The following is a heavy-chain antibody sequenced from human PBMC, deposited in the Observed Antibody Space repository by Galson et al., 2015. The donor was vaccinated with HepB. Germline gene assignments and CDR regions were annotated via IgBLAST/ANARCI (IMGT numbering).Heavy chain of an antibody. V-gene: IGHV2-70*11. J-gene: IGHJ4*02. CDR1: GFSLSTSGIC. CDR3: ARANYGGHPQTFDY. D-gene: IGHD4-23*01. CDR2: IDWDDDK. Sequence: PALVKPTQTLTLTCTFSGFSLSTSGICVSWIRQPPGKALEWLARIDWDDDKYYSTSLKTRLTISKDTSKNQVVLTMTNMDPVDTATYYCARANYGGHPQTFDYWGQGTLVTVSS.